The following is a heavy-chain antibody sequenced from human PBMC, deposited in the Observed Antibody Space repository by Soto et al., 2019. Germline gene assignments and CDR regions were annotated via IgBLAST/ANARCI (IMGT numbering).Heavy chain of an antibody. CDR3: AKSRKVISTSFDY. V-gene: IGHV3-23*01. CDR1: GFTFGSYA. D-gene: IGHD3-22*01. J-gene: IGHJ4*02. CDR2: ISGSGGTT. Sequence: PGGSLRLACVASGFTFGSYALNWVRQAPGRGLEWVSAISGSGGTTYYADSVKGRFTISRDNSKNTLFLQMNSLRAEDAAIHYCAKSRKVISTSFDYWGQGSLVTVSS.